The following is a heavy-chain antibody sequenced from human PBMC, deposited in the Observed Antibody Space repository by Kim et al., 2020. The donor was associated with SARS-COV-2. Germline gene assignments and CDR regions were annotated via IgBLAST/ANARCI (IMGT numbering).Heavy chain of an antibody. CDR3: ARDQPTALTYYFYGMDV. V-gene: IGHV3-21*01. Sequence: GGSLRLSCAASGFKLADYSMNWVRQAPGKGLEWVTSISPSGKFIYYGDSVRGRFTISRDSAKNSLYLQMNILRAEDTAIYFCARDQPTALTYYFYGMDV. J-gene: IGHJ6*01. CDR2: ISPSGKFI. CDR1: GFKLADYS. D-gene: IGHD3-9*01.